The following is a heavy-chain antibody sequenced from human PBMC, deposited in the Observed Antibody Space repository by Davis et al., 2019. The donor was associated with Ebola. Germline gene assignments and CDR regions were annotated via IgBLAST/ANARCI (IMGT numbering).Heavy chain of an antibody. CDR3: ASGITGPKWGAFDI. CDR1: GGSISSGGYY. CDR2: IYYSGST. D-gene: IGHD1-20*01. V-gene: IGHV4-31*03. Sequence: LRLSCTVSGGSISSGGYYWSWIRQHPGKGLEWIGYIYYSGSTYYNPSLKSRVTISVDTSKNQFSLKLSSVTAADTAVYYCASGITGPKWGAFDIWGQGTMVTVSS. J-gene: IGHJ3*02.